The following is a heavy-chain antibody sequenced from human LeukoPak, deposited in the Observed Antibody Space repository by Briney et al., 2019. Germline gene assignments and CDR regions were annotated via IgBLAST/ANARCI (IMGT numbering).Heavy chain of an antibody. Sequence: PSETLSLTCTVSGGSFSSSTYYWGWIRQPPGKGLEWIGSIYYSGSTYYNPSLKSLVTISVDTSNNHFSLKLNSVTAADTAVYYCARSGQQLLFAFDIWGQGTMVTVSS. CDR2: IYYSGST. J-gene: IGHJ3*02. V-gene: IGHV4-39*02. CDR1: GGSFSSSTYY. D-gene: IGHD6-13*01. CDR3: ARSGQQLLFAFDI.